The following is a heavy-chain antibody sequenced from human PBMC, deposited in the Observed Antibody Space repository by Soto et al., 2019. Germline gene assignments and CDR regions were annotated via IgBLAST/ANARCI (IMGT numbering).Heavy chain of an antibody. J-gene: IGHJ6*02. CDR3: ARERGLWFGELSGPYYYYYGMDV. CDR1: GFTFSSYG. Sequence: LRLSCAASGFTFSSYGMHWVRQAPGKGLEWVAVIWYDGSNKYYADSVKGRFTISRDNSKNTLYLQMNSLRAEDTAVYYCARERGLWFGELSGPYYYYYGMDVWGQGTTVTVSS. CDR2: IWYDGSNK. D-gene: IGHD3-10*01. V-gene: IGHV3-33*01.